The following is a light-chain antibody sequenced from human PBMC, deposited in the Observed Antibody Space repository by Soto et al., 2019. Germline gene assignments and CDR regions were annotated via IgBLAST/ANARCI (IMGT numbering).Light chain of an antibody. J-gene: IGLJ3*02. CDR2: DVN. Sequence: QSALTQPRSVSGSPGQSVTISCTGSNSDVGTYDYVSWYQQHTGKAPKLMVYDVNQRPSGVPDRFSGSKSGNTASLTISGLQAEDEADYYCCSYAGSSTFWVFGGGTKLTVL. CDR3: CSYAGSSTFWV. V-gene: IGLV2-11*01. CDR1: NSDVGTYDY.